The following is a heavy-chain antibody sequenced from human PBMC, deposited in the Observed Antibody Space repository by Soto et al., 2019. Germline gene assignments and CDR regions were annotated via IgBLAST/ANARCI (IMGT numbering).Heavy chain of an antibody. D-gene: IGHD3-22*01. CDR2: MNPKSGNT. V-gene: IGHV1-8*01. CDR1: GYTFTNYD. CDR3: AKGAWLDY. J-gene: IGHJ4*02. Sequence: ASVKVSCKASGYTFTNYDINWVRQATGQGLEWMGWMNPKSGNTGYAQQFQGRVIMTRSTSISTAYMELNSLRAEDTAFYYCAKGAWLDYWGQGTRVTVSS.